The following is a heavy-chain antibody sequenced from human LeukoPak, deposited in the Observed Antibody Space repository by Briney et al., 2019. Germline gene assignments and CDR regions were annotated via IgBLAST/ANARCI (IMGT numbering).Heavy chain of an antibody. CDR2: IHYSGRT. CDR1: GTSSNGHD. J-gene: IGHJ4*02. Sequence: SETLIGTCTDTGTSSNGHDWGWIRQPPGKGLEWIGYIHYSGRTDYNPSLKSRVTLSLGTSKKQFSLNLRSVSAADTAVYYCVRENYFDKWGPGTLVTVSS. CDR3: VRENYFDK. V-gene: IGHV4-59*11.